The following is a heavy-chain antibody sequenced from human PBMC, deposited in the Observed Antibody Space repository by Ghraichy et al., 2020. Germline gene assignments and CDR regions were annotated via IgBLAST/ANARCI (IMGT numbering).Heavy chain of an antibody. CDR1: GYTFTGYY. D-gene: IGHD2-8*01. Sequence: ASVKVSCKASGYTFTGYYMHWVRQAPGQGLEWMGWINPNSGGTNYAQKFQGRVTMTRDTSISTAYMELSRLRSDDTAVYYCAGATILYSTLGYWGQGTLVTVSA. V-gene: IGHV1-2*02. CDR2: INPNSGGT. CDR3: AGATILYSTLGY. J-gene: IGHJ4*02.